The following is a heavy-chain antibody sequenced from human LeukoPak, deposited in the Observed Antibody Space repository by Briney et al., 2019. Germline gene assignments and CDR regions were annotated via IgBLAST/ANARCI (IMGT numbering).Heavy chain of an antibody. CDR3: ARGTSVVVPAATNYYYGMDG. Sequence: ASVKVSCKASGHTFIGYYMHCVRQAPGQGLEWMGWINPNSGGTNYAQKFQGRVTMTRDTSISTAYMELSRLRSDDTAVYYCARGTSVVVPAATNYYYGMDGWGQGTTVTVSS. CDR1: GHTFIGYY. D-gene: IGHD2-2*01. J-gene: IGHJ6*02. V-gene: IGHV1-2*02. CDR2: INPNSGGT.